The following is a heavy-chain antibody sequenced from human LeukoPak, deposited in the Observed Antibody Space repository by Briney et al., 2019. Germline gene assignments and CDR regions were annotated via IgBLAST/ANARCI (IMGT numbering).Heavy chain of an antibody. Sequence: GGSLRLSCAASGFTFDDYAMHWVRQAPGKGLEWVSLISGDGGSTYYADSVKGRFTISRDNSKNSLYLQMNSLRTEDTALCYCAKDGVRYFDWSPTYYMDVWGKGTTVTVSS. CDR2: ISGDGGST. CDR3: AKDGVRYFDWSPTYYMDV. CDR1: GFTFDDYA. J-gene: IGHJ6*03. V-gene: IGHV3-43*02. D-gene: IGHD3-9*01.